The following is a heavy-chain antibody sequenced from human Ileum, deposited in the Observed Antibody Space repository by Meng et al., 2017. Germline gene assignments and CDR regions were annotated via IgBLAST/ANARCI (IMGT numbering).Heavy chain of an antibody. J-gene: IGHJ4*02. CDR2: INRGGNT. CDR1: GGSFSGYY. D-gene: IGHD6-13*01. CDR3: ARAWSSSWSFLDF. Sequence: QVQRLQWGAGLLKPSETLSLTCAVSGGSFSGYYWTLIRQSPGKGLEWIGEINRGGNTNYNPSLKSRITMSVDTSKNQFFLDLTSVTPADTAVYYCARAWSSSWSFLDFWGQGGLVTVSS. V-gene: IGHV4-34*01.